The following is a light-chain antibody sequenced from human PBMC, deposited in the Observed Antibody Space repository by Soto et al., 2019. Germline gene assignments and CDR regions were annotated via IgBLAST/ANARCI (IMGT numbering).Light chain of an antibody. J-gene: IGKJ3*01. Sequence: AIRMTQSPSSLSASTGDRVTITCRASQGISSYLAWYQQKPGKAPKLLIYAASTLQSGVPSRFSGSGSGTDFTLTISSLQPEDFATYYCQQSYRTPPFHFGPGTKVDIK. CDR2: AAS. CDR3: QQSYRTPPFH. V-gene: IGKV1-8*01. CDR1: QGISSY.